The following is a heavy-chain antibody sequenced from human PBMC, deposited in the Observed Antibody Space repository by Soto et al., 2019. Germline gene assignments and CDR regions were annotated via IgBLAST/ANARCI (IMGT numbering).Heavy chain of an antibody. CDR3: ARLQFYDFWSGSGTMDV. J-gene: IGHJ6*02. CDR1: GYSISSGYY. Sequence: SEPLSLTCAVSGYSISSGYYWGRIRQPPGKGLEWIGSVYHSGSTYYNPSLKSRVTFSVDTSKNQFSLKLNSVTAADTAVYFCARLQFYDFWSGSGTMDVWGQGTTVP. D-gene: IGHD3-3*01. V-gene: IGHV4-38-2*01. CDR2: VYHSGST.